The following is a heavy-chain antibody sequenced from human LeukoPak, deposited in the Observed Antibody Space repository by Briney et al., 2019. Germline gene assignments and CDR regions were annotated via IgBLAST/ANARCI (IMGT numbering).Heavy chain of an antibody. Sequence: GGSLRLSCAASGFTFSSYNMNWVRQAPGKGLEWVSSTTSSSSYIYYADSVKGRFTISRDNAKNSLYLQMNSLRAEDTAVYYCARETFGGKYYYYYMDVWGKGTTVTVSS. CDR2: TTSSSSYI. CDR3: ARETFGGKYYYYYMDV. V-gene: IGHV3-21*06. CDR1: GFTFSSYN. J-gene: IGHJ6*03. D-gene: IGHD3-3*01.